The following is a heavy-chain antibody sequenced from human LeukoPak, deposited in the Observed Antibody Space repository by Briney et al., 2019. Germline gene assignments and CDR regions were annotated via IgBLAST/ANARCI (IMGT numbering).Heavy chain of an antibody. V-gene: IGHV1-46*01. CDR2: INPSGGST. D-gene: IGHD1-26*01. CDR3: AKPKSGSYYEGGYFDY. J-gene: IGHJ4*02. Sequence: ASVKVSCKASGYTFTSYYMHWVRQAPGQGLEWMGIINPSGGSTSYAQKFQGRVTMTRDTSTSTVYMELSSLRSEDTAVYYCAKPKSGSYYEGGYFDYWGQGTLVTVSS. CDR1: GYTFTSYY.